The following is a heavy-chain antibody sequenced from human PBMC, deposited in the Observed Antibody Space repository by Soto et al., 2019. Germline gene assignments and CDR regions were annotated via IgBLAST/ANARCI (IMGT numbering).Heavy chain of an antibody. V-gene: IGHV3-30*03. D-gene: IGHD2-21*02. CDR2: ISRDGRRK. Sequence: QVQLVESGGGVVQPGRSLRLSCIASGLTFNYYGMHWVRQPPGKGLEWVALISRDGRRKDYADAVKGRFTISRDNSKNTLFLQMNSLRAEDTAVYYCARGSDCGGDCGFDSWGQGPRVSVSS. CDR1: GLTFNYYG. J-gene: IGHJ4*02. CDR3: ARGSDCGGDCGFDS.